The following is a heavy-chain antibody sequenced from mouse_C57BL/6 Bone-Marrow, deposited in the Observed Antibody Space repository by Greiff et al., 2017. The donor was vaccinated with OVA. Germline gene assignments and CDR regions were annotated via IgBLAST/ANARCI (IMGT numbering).Heavy chain of an antibody. CDR2: ISDGGSYT. Sequence: EVKLMESGGGLVKPGGSLKLSCAASGFTFSSYAMSWVRQTPEKRLEWVATISDGGSYTYYPDNVKGRFTISRDNDKNNLYLQMSHLKSEDTAMYYCARDYGSSLYYAMDYWGQGTSVTVSS. V-gene: IGHV5-4*01. CDR1: GFTFSSYA. D-gene: IGHD1-1*01. J-gene: IGHJ4*01. CDR3: ARDYGSSLYYAMDY.